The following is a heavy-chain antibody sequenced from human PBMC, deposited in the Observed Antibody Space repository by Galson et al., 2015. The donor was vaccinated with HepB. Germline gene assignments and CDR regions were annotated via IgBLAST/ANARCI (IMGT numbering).Heavy chain of an antibody. V-gene: IGHV3-30*04. CDR2: ISFDGGHE. CDR3: VKEQTNHDFDY. Sequence: PLRLSCADSGFAFHSHHLLWVRQAPGQGLEWVAAISFDGGHEFYAASVKGRLTVSRDNSKSMLYLQMSSLIFEDTALYYCVKEQTNHDFDYWGQGTLITGSS. CDR1: GFAFHSHH. D-gene: IGHD1-14*01. J-gene: IGHJ4*02.